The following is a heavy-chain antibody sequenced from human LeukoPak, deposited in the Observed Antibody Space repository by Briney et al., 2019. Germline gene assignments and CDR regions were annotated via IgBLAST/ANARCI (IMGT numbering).Heavy chain of an antibody. CDR3: ARGRCSGGSCYPGPAILFDY. CDR1: GGSFSGYY. CDR2: INHSGST. Sequence: SETLSLTCAVYGGSFSGYYWSWIRQPPGKGREWIGEINHSGSTNYNPSLKSRVNISVETSKKQFSLKLSSVTAADTAVYYCARGRCSGGSCYPGPAILFDYWGQGTLVTVSS. V-gene: IGHV4-34*01. J-gene: IGHJ4*02. D-gene: IGHD2-15*01.